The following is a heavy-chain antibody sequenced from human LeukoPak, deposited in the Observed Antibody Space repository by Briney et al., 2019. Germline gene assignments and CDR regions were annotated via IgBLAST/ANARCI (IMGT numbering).Heavy chain of an antibody. CDR3: ARSPSMGEFDP. CDR2: IYYSGST. CDR1: GGSISTYY. J-gene: IGHJ5*02. V-gene: IGHV4-59*01. D-gene: IGHD3-16*01. Sequence: SETLSLTCTVSGGSISTYYWSWIRQPPGKGLEWIGYIYYSGSTNYNPSLKSRVTISVDTSKNQFSLKLSSVTAADTAVYYCARSPSMGEFDPWGQGTLVTVSS.